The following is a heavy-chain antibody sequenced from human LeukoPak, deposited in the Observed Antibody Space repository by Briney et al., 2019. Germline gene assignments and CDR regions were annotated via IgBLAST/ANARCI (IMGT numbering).Heavy chain of an antibody. Sequence: SETLSLTCAVYGGSFSGYYWSWIRQPPGKGLEWIGEINHSGSTNYNPSLKSRVTISVDTSKNQLSLKLSSVAAADTAVYYCARGARRIILWFGERFDPWGQGTLVTVSS. V-gene: IGHV4-34*01. D-gene: IGHD3-10*01. CDR3: ARGARRIILWFGERFDP. CDR2: INHSGST. CDR1: GGSFSGYY. J-gene: IGHJ5*02.